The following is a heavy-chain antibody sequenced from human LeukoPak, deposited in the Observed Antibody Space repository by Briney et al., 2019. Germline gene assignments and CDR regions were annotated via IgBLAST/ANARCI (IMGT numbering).Heavy chain of an antibody. CDR3: AKEGYGGNFNYFDY. CDR1: GFTFSSYW. V-gene: IGHV3-23*01. J-gene: IGHJ4*02. CDR2: ISGSGGST. Sequence: PGGSLRLSCAASGFTFSSYWMHWVRQAPGKGLEWVSAISGSGGSTYYADSVKGRFTISRDNSKNTLYLQMNSLRAEDTAVYYCAKEGYGGNFNYFDYWGQGTLVTVSS. D-gene: IGHD4-23*01.